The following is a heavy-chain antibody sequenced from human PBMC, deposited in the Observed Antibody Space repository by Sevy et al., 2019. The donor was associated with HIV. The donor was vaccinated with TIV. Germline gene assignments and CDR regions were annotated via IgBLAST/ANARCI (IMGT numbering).Heavy chain of an antibody. J-gene: IGHJ3*02. CDR2: VHYTGGT. V-gene: IGHV4-59*08. Sequence: LETLSLTCTVSGGSINSDHWNWIRQPPGKELEWIGYVHYTGGTNYNPSLKNRVTISVDRTKNQFSLKLTSVTAADTAVYYCARRNDFDIWGQGTMVTVSS. CDR3: ARRNDFDI. CDR1: GGSINSDH.